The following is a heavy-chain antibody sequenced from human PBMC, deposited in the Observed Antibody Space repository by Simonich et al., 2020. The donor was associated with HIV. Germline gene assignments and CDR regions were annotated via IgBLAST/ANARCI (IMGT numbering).Heavy chain of an antibody. CDR2: INHSGIT. V-gene: IGHV4-34*01. CDR1: GGSFSGYY. Sequence: QVQLQQWGAGLLKPSETLSLTCAVYGGSFSGYYWSWIRQPPGKGLEWMWEINHSGITNYKSSLNSRATISVDKAKNQFSLKLSSVTAADTAIYYCARRDRELILYFDYWGQGNLVTVSS. D-gene: IGHD3-3*01. J-gene: IGHJ4*02. CDR3: ARRDRELILYFDY.